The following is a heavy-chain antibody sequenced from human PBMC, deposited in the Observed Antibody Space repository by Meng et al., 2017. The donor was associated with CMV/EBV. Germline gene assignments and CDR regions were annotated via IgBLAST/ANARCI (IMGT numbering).Heavy chain of an antibody. V-gene: IGHV3-23*01. CDR2: ISGSGGST. CDR3: AKDSGYLSLVLDY. J-gene: IGHJ4*02. Sequence: GESLKISCAASGFTFSSYAMSWVRQAPGKGLEWVSAISGSGGSTYYADSVKGRFTISRDNSKNTLYLQMNSLRAEDTAVYYCAKDSGYLSLVLDYWGQGTLVTVSS. D-gene: IGHD3-22*01. CDR1: GFTFSSYA.